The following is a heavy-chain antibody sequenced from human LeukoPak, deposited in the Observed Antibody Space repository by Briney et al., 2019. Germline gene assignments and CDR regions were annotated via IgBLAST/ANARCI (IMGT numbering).Heavy chain of an antibody. V-gene: IGHV3-20*04. J-gene: IGHJ5*01. CDR1: GFTFDDYG. Sequence: PGGSLRLSCAASGFTFDDYGMSWVRQAPGKGLEWVSGINWNGGSTGYADSVKGRFTISRDNAKNSLYLQMNSLRAEDTALDYCARDLSLTAARRWFDSWGQGTLVTVSS. CDR3: ARDLSLTAARRWFDS. CDR2: INWNGGST. D-gene: IGHD6-25*01.